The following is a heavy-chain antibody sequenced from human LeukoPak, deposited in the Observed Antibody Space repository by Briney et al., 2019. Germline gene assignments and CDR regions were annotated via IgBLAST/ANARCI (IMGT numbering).Heavy chain of an antibody. Sequence: GESLKISCQASGYLFSIYWIAWGRQMPGRGLEWMGIIYPGDSDTRYSPSFHGQVPISADKSISTAYLQWSSLKASDTAMYYCARHYSSTWSHDLRDSAGLDYWGQGTLVTVSS. D-gene: IGHD6-13*01. J-gene: IGHJ4*02. V-gene: IGHV5-51*01. CDR1: GYLFSIYW. CDR2: IYPGDSDT. CDR3: ARHYSSTWSHDLRDSAGLDY.